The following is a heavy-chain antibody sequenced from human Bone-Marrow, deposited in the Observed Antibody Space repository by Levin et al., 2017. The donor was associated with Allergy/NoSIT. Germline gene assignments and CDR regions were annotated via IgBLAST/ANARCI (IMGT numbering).Heavy chain of an antibody. Sequence: ASVKVSCKASGYTFTSYDINWVRQATGQGLEWMGWMNPNSGNTGYAQKFQGRVTMTRNTSISTAYMELSSLRSEDTAVYYCARIDIVVVPAAISYYYYYGMDVWGQGTTVTVSS. CDR1: GYTFTSYD. J-gene: IGHJ6*02. V-gene: IGHV1-8*01. D-gene: IGHD2-2*01. CDR2: MNPNSGNT. CDR3: ARIDIVVVPAAISYYYYYGMDV.